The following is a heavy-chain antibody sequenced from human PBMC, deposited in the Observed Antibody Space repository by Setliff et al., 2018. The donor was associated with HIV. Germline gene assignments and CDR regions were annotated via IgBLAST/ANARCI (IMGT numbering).Heavy chain of an antibody. CDR1: GYSINSGFS. J-gene: IGHJ5*02. D-gene: IGHD6-19*01. CDR2: IYQSGSI. CDR3: ARPRRVRSRAWYWFDI. Sequence: ASETLSLTCAASGYSINSGFSRAWIRQPPGQGPQWIGSIYQSGSIYYHPSLQSRVTISVDSSKNQFSLNLFSVTAADTAVYYCARPRRVRSRAWYWFDIWGQGTLVTVSS. V-gene: IGHV4-38-2*01.